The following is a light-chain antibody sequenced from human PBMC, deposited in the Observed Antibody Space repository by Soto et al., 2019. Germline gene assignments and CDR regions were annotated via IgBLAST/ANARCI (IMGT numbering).Light chain of an antibody. CDR3: QQYNAYSPWT. J-gene: IGKJ1*01. CDR1: QSISSW. Sequence: DIPMTQSPSTLSATAGDRVTITCRASQSISSWLAWYQHKPGKAPKLLIYDASNLDSGVPSRFSGSGSGTEFSLTISNLQPDDCATYYCQQYNAYSPWTFGQGTKVDIK. V-gene: IGKV1-5*01. CDR2: DAS.